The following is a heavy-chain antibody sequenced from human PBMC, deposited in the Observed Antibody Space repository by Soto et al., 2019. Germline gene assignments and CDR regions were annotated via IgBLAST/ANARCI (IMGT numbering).Heavy chain of an antibody. D-gene: IGHD5-18*01. V-gene: IGHV3-33*06. CDR1: GFTFSSYA. CDR2: MWYDGSKK. J-gene: IGHJ1*01. Sequence: QVQLVESGGGVVQPGRSLRLSCAASGFTFSSYAMHWVRQAPGKGLEWVAVMWYDGSKKYYADSVKGRFTICRDNSKNTLDLQVNSVSGCEMAVYYCSKLWRHLWLRDLGQGNLVTGSS. CDR3: SKLWRHLWLRD.